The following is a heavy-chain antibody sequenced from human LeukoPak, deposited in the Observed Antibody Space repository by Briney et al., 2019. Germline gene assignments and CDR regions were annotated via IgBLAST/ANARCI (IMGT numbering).Heavy chain of an antibody. V-gene: IGHV1-69*05. J-gene: IGHJ4*02. Sequence: VAPVKVSCKASGGTFSSYAINWVRQAPGQGLEWMGGIIPIFGTANYAQKFQGRVTITTDESTSTAYMELSSLRSEDTAVYYCASSPLYYDSSGRPFDYWGQGTLVTVSS. CDR2: IIPIFGTA. D-gene: IGHD3-22*01. CDR1: GGTFSSYA. CDR3: ASSPLYYDSSGRPFDY.